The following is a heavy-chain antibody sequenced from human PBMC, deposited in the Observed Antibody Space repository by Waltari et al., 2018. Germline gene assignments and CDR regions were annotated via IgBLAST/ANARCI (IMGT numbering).Heavy chain of an antibody. CDR3: AHSRTPNYDSSGYIDY. D-gene: IGHD3-22*01. CDR2: IYWNDDK. CDR1: GFSLSTSGVG. J-gene: IGHJ4*02. V-gene: IGHV2-5*01. Sequence: QESGPTLVKPTQTLTLTCTFSGFSLSTSGVGVGWIRQPPGKALEWLALIYWNDDKRYSPSLKSRLTITKDTSKNQVVLTMTNMDPVDTATYYCAHSRTPNYDSSGYIDYWGQGTLVTVSS.